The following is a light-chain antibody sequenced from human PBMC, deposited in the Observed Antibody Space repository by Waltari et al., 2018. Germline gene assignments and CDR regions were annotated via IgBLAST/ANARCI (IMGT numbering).Light chain of an antibody. V-gene: IGLV1-40*01. CDR1: SSNIGADYD. J-gene: IGLJ1*01. Sequence: QSVLTQPPSVSGAPGQRVTISCTGSSSNIGADYDVHWYQQHPGTAPKLLIYGNNNRPSGVPDRFSGSKSGTSASLAITGLQAEDEADYFCQSYDSSLSDSYVFGTGTKVTVL. CDR2: GNN. CDR3: QSYDSSLSDSYV.